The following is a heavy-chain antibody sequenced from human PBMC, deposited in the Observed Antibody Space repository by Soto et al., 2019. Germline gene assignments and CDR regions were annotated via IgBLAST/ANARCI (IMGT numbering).Heavy chain of an antibody. CDR3: ARDHEQQYYFDY. J-gene: IGHJ4*02. Sequence: ASVKVSCTASGYTFTSYGISWVRQAPGQGLEWMGWISAYNGNTNYAQKLQGRVTMTTDTSTSTAYMELRSLRSDDTAVYYWARDHEQQYYFDYWGQGTLVTVSS. D-gene: IGHD4-4*01. CDR2: ISAYNGNT. V-gene: IGHV1-18*01. CDR1: GYTFTSYG.